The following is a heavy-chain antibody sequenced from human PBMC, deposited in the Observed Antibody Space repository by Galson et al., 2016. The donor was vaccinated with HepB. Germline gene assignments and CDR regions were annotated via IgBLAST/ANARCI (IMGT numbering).Heavy chain of an antibody. J-gene: IGHJ3*02. CDR2: IIPMFGTA. D-gene: IGHD3-16*01. Sequence: SVKVSCKASGYVFTSYVIHWMRQAPGQGLEWMGGIIPMFGTADYAQKFQGRVTITADASTSTAYMELSSLRSEDTAVYYCARDGNDYGANRDVFDIWGQGTMVTVSS. CDR3: ARDGNDYGANRDVFDI. V-gene: IGHV1-69*13. CDR1: GYVFTSYV.